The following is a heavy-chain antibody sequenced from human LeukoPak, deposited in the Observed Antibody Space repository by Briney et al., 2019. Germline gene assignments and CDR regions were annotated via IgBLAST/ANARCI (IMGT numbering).Heavy chain of an antibody. V-gene: IGHV3-33*06. CDR2: IWYGENNK. CDR1: GFTFSSSG. D-gene: IGHD2-2*01. CDR3: AKSVVVGYFVY. Sequence: GRSLRLSCAASGFTFSSSGMHLVRQAPGKGLDWVAVIWYGENNKYYADSVKGRFTISRDNSKNTLYLQMNTLRAEDTAVYYCAKSVVVGYFVYWGQGTLVTVSS. J-gene: IGHJ4*02.